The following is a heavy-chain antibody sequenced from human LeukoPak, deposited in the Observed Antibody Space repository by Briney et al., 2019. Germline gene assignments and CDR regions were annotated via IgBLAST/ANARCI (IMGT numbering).Heavy chain of an antibody. CDR3: AKDQLELRYFDPTKPDY. CDR1: GFTFSSYG. J-gene: IGHJ4*02. Sequence: PGGSLRLSCAASGFTFSSYGMSWVRQAPGKGLEWVSAISGSGGSTYYADSVKGRFTISRDNSKNTLYLQMNSLRAEDTAVYYCAKDQLELRYFDPTKPDYWGQGTLVTVSS. CDR2: ISGSGGST. D-gene: IGHD3-9*01. V-gene: IGHV3-23*01.